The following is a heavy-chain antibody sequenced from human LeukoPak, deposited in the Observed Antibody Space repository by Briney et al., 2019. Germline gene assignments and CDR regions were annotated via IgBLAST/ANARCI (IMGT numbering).Heavy chain of an antibody. V-gene: IGHV4-59*01. CDR3: AARLPSGSYEGLFDY. J-gene: IGHJ4*02. D-gene: IGHD1-26*01. CDR2: IYYSGST. Sequence: SETQSLTCTVSGRSISSYHGSWIRQPPGKGLEWIGYIYYSGSTNYNPSLKSRVTISVDTSKNQFSLKLSSVTAADTAVYYCAARLPSGSYEGLFDYWGQGTLVTVSS. CDR1: GRSISSYH.